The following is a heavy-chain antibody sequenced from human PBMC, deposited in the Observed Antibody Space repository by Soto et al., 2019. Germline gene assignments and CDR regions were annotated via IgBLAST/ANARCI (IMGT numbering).Heavy chain of an antibody. Sequence: QVQLVQSGAEVKKPGASVKVSCKASGYTFVNYEINWVRQATGQGLEWLGWMNPHSGDTFYAQNFQGRVTMTRNTSITTAYMELNSLKSEDTAVYSCARQPAMDYWGQGTLVTVSS. CDR2: MNPHSGDT. V-gene: IGHV1-8*01. CDR3: ARQPAMDY. J-gene: IGHJ4*02. CDR1: GYTFVNYE. D-gene: IGHD2-2*01.